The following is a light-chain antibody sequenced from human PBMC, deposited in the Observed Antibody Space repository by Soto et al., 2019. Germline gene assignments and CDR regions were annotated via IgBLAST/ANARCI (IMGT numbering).Light chain of an antibody. V-gene: IGKV2-30*01. CDR1: QSLVYSDGITY. CDR3: MRATYWPLT. CDR2: KVF. J-gene: IGKJ4*01. Sequence: DVVMTQSPLSLSVTLGQPASISCRSSQSLVYSDGITYLNWFQQRPGQSPRRLIYKVFNRDSGVPDRFSGSGSGTDFTLKISRVEADDVGIYYCMRATYWPLTFGGGTKVEIK.